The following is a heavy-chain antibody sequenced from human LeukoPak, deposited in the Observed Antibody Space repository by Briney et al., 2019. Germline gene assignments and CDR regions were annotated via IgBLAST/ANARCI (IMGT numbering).Heavy chain of an antibody. CDR3: ARSDGYGLVGT. J-gene: IGHJ3*01. CDR2: IYSSGST. CDR1: GVSISSGSNY. V-gene: IGHV4-39*07. D-gene: IGHD3-10*01. Sequence: PGGSLRLSCRVSGVSISSGSNYWGWIRQPPGKTLEWIGSIYSSGSTYYNSSLKSRVIILIDTAKNHFSLNLSSVTAADTAVYYCARSDGYGLVGTWGQGTMVTVSS.